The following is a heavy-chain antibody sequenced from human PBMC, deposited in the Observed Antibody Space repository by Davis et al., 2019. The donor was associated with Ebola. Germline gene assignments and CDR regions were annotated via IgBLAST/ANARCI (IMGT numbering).Heavy chain of an antibody. J-gene: IGHJ4*02. CDR3: ARVLGYSYVGKYFDY. Sequence: MPGGSLRLSCAVYGGSFSGYYWSWIRQPPGKGLEWIGEINHSGSTNYNPSLKSRVTISVDTSKSQFSLKLSSVTAADTAVYYCARVLGYSYVGKYFDYWGQGTLVTVSS. CDR2: INHSGST. CDR1: GGSFSGYY. V-gene: IGHV4-34*01. D-gene: IGHD5-18*01.